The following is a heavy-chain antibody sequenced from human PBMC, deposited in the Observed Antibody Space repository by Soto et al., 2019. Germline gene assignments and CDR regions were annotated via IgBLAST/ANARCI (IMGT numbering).Heavy chain of an antibody. D-gene: IGHD3-10*01. CDR3: AKGEGHIWFGGAVDY. J-gene: IGHJ4*02. CDR1: GFTFSSYA. Sequence: EVQLLESGGGLVQPGGSLRLSCAASGFTFSSYAMSWVRQAPGKGLEWVSAISGSGGSTYYADSVKGRFTISRDNSKNSLYLQMNSLRAEDTAVYYCAKGEGHIWFGGAVDYWGQGTLVTVSS. CDR2: ISGSGGST. V-gene: IGHV3-23*01.